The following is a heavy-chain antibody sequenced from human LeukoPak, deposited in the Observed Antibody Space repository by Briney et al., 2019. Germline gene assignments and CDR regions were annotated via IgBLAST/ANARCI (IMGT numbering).Heavy chain of an antibody. D-gene: IGHD2-15*01. Sequence: GGSLRLSCAASGFTFSSYSMDWVRQAPGKGLEWVSSISSSSSYIYYADSVKGRFTISRDNAKNSLYLQMNSLRAEDTALYYCAKDGRSRPYGMDDWGQGTTVTVSS. CDR2: ISSSSSYI. CDR1: GFTFSSYS. V-gene: IGHV3-21*04. CDR3: AKDGRSRPYGMDD. J-gene: IGHJ6*02.